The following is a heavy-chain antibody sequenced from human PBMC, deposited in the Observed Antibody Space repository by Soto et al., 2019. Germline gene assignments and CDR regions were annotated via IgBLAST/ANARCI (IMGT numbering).Heavy chain of an antibody. CDR3: VRIRYQLPSSVLWLDP. CDR2: INHVGGT. V-gene: IGHV4-34*01. CDR1: GGFLSESY. D-gene: IGHD3-16*01. Sequence: SETLSLACAVYGGFLSESYWTWIRQPPGKGLQWIGEINHVGGTNYNPSLKSRVTMSVDTSQNQFSLRLISVTAADTAMYFCVRIRYQLPSSVLWLDPWGQGTPVTVSS. J-gene: IGHJ5*02.